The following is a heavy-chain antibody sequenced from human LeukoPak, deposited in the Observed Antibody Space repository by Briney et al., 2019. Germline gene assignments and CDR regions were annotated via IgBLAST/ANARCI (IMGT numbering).Heavy chain of an antibody. D-gene: IGHD4-17*01. CDR3: AKHRENFGDSCLDDY. CDR2: IWYDGSNK. CDR1: GFTFRNYG. V-gene: IGHV3-30*02. J-gene: IGHJ4*02. Sequence: PGGSLRLSCAASGFTFRNYGMHWVRQAPGKGLEWVALIWYDGSNKYYADSVKGRFTISRDNSKNMLYLQMNSPRTEDTAVYYCAKHRENFGDSCLDDYWGQGTLVTVSS.